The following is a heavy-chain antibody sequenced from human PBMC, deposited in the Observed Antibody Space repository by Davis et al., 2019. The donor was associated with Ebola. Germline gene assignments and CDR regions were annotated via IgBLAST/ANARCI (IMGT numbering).Heavy chain of an antibody. CDR1: GGSFSDYF. J-gene: IGHJ6*02. D-gene: IGHD6-25*01. V-gene: IGHV4-34*01. Sequence: MPSETLSLTCAVYGGSFSDYFWSWIRQPPEKGLEWIGEISHHSGYTNYNPSLTSRVTISVDTSKNQFSLKLSSVTAADTAVYYCARGRRANYYYYGMDVWGQGTTVTVSS. CDR2: ISHHSGYT. CDR3: ARGRRANYYYYGMDV.